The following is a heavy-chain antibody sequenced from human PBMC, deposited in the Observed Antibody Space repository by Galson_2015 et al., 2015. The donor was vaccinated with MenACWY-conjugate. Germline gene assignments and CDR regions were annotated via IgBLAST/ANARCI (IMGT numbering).Heavy chain of an antibody. CDR3: ARKIKAVAGENYYYYGMDA. Sequence: SLRLSCAGSGFTFSNYWMSWVRQAPGKGLEWVANIKQDGSEKYYVDSVKGRFTISRDNAKISLYLQMNSLRAEDTAVYYCARKIKAVAGENYYYYGMDAWGQGTTVTVSS. V-gene: IGHV3-7*03. CDR1: GFTFSNYW. J-gene: IGHJ6*02. D-gene: IGHD6-19*01. CDR2: IKQDGSEK.